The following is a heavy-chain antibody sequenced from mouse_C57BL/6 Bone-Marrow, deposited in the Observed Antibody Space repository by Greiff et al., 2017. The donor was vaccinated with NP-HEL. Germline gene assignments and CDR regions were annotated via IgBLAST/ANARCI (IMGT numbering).Heavy chain of an antibody. CDR3: ARTATTLYGSSPYWYFDV. Sequence: VQLQQSGAELMKPGASVKLSCKATGYTFTGYWIEWVKQRPGHGLEWIGEILPGSGSTNYNEKFKGKATFTADTSSNTAYMQLSSLTTEDSAIYYCARTATTLYGSSPYWYFDVWGTGTTVTVSS. D-gene: IGHD1-1*01. V-gene: IGHV1-9*01. J-gene: IGHJ1*03. CDR1: GYTFTGYW. CDR2: ILPGSGST.